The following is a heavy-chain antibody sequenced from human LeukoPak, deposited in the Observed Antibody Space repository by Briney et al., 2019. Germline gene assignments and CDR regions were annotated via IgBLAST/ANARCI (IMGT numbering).Heavy chain of an antibody. CDR3: ARGLDDFWSGYYLFDY. CDR1: GGSFSGYY. V-gene: IGHV4-34*01. CDR2: INHSGST. D-gene: IGHD3-3*01. J-gene: IGHJ4*02. Sequence: PSETLSLTCAVYGGSFSGYYWSWIRRPPGKGLEWIGEINHSGSTNYNPSLKSRVTISVDTSKNQFSLKLSSVTAADTAVYYCARGLDDFWSGYYLFDYWGQGTLVTVSS.